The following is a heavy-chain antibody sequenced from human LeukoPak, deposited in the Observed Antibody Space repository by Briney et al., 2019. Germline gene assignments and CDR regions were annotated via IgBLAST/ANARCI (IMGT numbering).Heavy chain of an antibody. J-gene: IGHJ4*02. CDR3: ASGPVWFGELLRDY. Sequence: ASVKVSRKASGYTFTGYYMHWVRQAPGQGLEWMGWINPNSGGTNYAQKFQGRVTMTRDTSISTAYMELSRLRSDDTAVYYCASGPVWFGELLRDYWGQGTLVTVSS. V-gene: IGHV1-2*02. CDR1: GYTFTGYY. D-gene: IGHD3-10*01. CDR2: INPNSGGT.